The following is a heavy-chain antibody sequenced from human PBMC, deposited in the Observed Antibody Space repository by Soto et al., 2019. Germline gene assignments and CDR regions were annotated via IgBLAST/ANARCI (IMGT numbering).Heavy chain of an antibody. Sequence: QVQLVQSGAEVRKPGSSLRVSCKSSGATFSTTGISWVRQAPGQGLAWMGGIIPLFGTPKYARKFQGRVSITADASTNTVFMELNSLRPDDAAVYYCAIAAPVIGGCDSCDRLDSSFDSWGQGSLVSVSS. CDR3: AIAAPVIGGCDSCDRLDSSFDS. D-gene: IGHD2-21*02. CDR1: GATFSTTG. V-gene: IGHV1-69*01. J-gene: IGHJ5*01. CDR2: IIPLFGTP.